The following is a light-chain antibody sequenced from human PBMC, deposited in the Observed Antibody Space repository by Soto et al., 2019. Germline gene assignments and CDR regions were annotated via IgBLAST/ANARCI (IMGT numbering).Light chain of an antibody. Sequence: IQRTQSASTLAASLLYRFTMSRGASQSISSWLAWYQQKPGKAPKLLIYKASSLESGVPSRFSGSGSGTDFTLTIRSLQPEDFATYYCQQTSNTPQTFGGGTKVDIK. V-gene: IGKV1-5*03. CDR1: QSISSW. CDR2: KAS. CDR3: QQTSNTPQT. J-gene: IGKJ4*01.